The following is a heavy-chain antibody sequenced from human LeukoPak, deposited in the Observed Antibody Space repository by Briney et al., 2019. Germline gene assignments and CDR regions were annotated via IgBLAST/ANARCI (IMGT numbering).Heavy chain of an antibody. CDR2: IYYSGST. CDR3: ARVKGYDILTSYSSAYDY. Sequence: PSETLSLTCAVYGGSFSGYYWSWIRQPPGKGLEWIGYIYYSGSTNYNPSLKSRVTISVDTSKNQFSLKLSSVTAADTAVYYCARVKGYDILTSYSSAYDYWGQGTLVTVSS. V-gene: IGHV4-59*01. CDR1: GGSFSGYY. D-gene: IGHD3-9*01. J-gene: IGHJ4*02.